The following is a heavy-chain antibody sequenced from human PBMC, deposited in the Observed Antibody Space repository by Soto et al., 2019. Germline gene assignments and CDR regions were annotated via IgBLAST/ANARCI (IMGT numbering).Heavy chain of an antibody. CDR1: GGSISSGGYY. Sequence: QVQLQESGPGLVKPSQTLSLTCTVSGGSISSGGYYWSWIGQHPGKGLEWIGYIYYSGSTYYNPSLKSRVTISVDTSKIQFSLKLSSVTAADTAVYYCARGGYYDSSGYYGYWGQGTLVNVSS. J-gene: IGHJ4*02. D-gene: IGHD3-22*01. CDR2: IYYSGST. V-gene: IGHV4-31*03. CDR3: ARGGYYDSSGYYGY.